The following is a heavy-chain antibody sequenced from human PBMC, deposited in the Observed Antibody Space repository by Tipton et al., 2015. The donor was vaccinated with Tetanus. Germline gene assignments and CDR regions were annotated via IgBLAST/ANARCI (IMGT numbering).Heavy chain of an antibody. CDR2: ISTDESRK. D-gene: IGHD3-22*01. CDR3: AKGTYYYDSSGYYFFDY. J-gene: IGHJ4*02. V-gene: IGHV3-30*18. Sequence: SLRLSCAASGFTFSTYGMHWVRQAPGKGLEWVAVISTDESRKYYSDSIKGRFTISRDNSKSTLYLQLNSLRAEDTAVYYCAKGTYYYDSSGYYFFDYWGQGTLVTVSS. CDR1: GFTFSTYG.